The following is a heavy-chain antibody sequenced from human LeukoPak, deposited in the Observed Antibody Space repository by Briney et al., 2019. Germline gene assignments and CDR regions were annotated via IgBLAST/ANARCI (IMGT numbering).Heavy chain of an antibody. D-gene: IGHD6-13*01. CDR1: GYTFTSYY. V-gene: IGHV1-46*01. J-gene: IGHJ4*02. CDR3: ARDRTYSVFDY. CDR2: INPSGGST. Sequence: SSVTVSCKAFGYTFTSYYMHWVGQAPVQGLGGLGIINPSGGSTSYAQKFQGRVTMTRDTSTSTVYMELSSLISEDAAVYYCARDRTYSVFDYWGQGTLVTVSS.